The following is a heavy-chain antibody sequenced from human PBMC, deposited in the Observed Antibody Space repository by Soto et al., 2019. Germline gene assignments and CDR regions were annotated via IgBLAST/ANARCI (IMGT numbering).Heavy chain of an antibody. CDR1: GFTFSSYA. CDR3: AKAHYYGSGSYFTNFDY. CDR2: ISGSGGST. J-gene: IGHJ4*02. V-gene: IGHV3-23*01. Sequence: GGSLRLSCAASGFTFSSYAMSWVRQAPGKGLEWVSAISGSGGSTYYADSVKGRFTISRDNSKNTLYLQMNSLRAEDTAVYYCAKAHYYGSGSYFTNFDYWGQGTLVTVSS. D-gene: IGHD3-10*01.